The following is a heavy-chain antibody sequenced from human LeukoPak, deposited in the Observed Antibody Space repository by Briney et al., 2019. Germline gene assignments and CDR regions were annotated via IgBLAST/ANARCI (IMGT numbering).Heavy chain of an antibody. CDR1: GFTFSSYS. CDR2: ISSSSSYI. Sequence: NPGESLRLSCAASGFTFSSYSMNWVRQAPGKGLEWVSSISSSSSYIYYADSVKGRFTISRDNAKNSLYLQMNSLRAEDTAVYYCAKGYSSGWQNNWFDPWGQGTLVTVSS. D-gene: IGHD6-19*01. J-gene: IGHJ5*02. CDR3: AKGYSSGWQNNWFDP. V-gene: IGHV3-21*01.